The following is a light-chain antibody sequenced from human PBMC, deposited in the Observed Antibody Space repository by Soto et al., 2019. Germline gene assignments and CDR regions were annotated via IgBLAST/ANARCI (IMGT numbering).Light chain of an antibody. CDR2: ELR. V-gene: IGLV2-14*01. J-gene: IGLJ1*01. CDR3: SSYLRDGGG. CDR1: SSDVGGYDF. Sequence: QSVLTQPASVSGSPGQSITISCTGTSSDVGGYDFVSWYQHHPGKAPKLIIYELRTRPSGVSDRFSGSKSGNTPSLTISGLQAEEEADYWWSSYLRDGGGVGTGTKVNVL.